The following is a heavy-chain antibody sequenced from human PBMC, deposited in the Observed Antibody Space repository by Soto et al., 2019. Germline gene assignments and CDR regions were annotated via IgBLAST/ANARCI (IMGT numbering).Heavy chain of an antibody. J-gene: IGHJ6*02. CDR1: GVTVSSFG. CDR3: VKDMGQAAVGIRYPYGLDV. V-gene: IGHV3-64D*06. D-gene: IGHD6-13*01. Sequence: PGGSLRLSCSVSGVTVSSFGMHWVRQAPGKGLEHVSTLSSNGIGTYYADSVKGRFTFSRDTSKNTLYLQMSSLRTEDTAVYYCVKDMGQAAVGIRYPYGLDVWGLGTTVTVPS. CDR2: LSSNGIGT.